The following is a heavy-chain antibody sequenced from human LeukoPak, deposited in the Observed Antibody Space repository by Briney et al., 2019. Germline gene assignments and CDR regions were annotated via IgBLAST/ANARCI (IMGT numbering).Heavy chain of an antibody. J-gene: IGHJ6*02. CDR1: GGTFTSYY. V-gene: IGHV1-46*01. CDR3: ARGGGYSYGYHNYYYYGMDV. D-gene: IGHD5-18*01. CDR2: INPSGGST. Sequence: GASVKVSCKASGGTFTSYYMHWVRQAPGQGLEWMGIINPSGGSTSYAQKFQGRVTMTRDTSTSTVYMELSSLRSEDTAVYYCARGGGYSYGYHNYYYYGMDVWGQGTTVTVSS.